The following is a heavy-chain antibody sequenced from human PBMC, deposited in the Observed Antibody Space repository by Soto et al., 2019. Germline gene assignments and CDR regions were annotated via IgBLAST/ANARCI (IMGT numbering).Heavy chain of an antibody. Sequence: ASVKVSCKASGGTFSSYAISWVRQAPGQGLEWMGGIIPIFGTANYAQKFQGRVTITADESTSTAYMELSSLRSEDTAAYYCARARNHMTTLYYYGMDVWGQGTTVTVSS. V-gene: IGHV1-69*13. J-gene: IGHJ6*02. CDR1: GGTFSSYA. CDR3: ARARNHMTTLYYYGMDV. CDR2: IIPIFGTA. D-gene: IGHD4-17*01.